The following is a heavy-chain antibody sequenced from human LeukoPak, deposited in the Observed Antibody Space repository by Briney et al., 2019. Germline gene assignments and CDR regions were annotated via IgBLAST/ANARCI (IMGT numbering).Heavy chain of an antibody. CDR2: LYSGGST. D-gene: IGHD3-10*01. V-gene: IGHV3-66*01. J-gene: IGHJ3*01. CDR1: GFTVSSKY. CDR3: VRGFMGAFDV. Sequence: PGGSLRLSCAASGFTVSSKYMSWVRQAPGKGLEWVAVLYSGGSTYYTDSVKGRFTISRDNAKNTLYLQMNSLRAEDTAVYYCVRGFMGAFDVWGQGTMVTVSS.